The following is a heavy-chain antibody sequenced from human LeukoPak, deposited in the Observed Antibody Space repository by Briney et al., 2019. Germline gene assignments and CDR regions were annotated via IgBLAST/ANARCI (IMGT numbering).Heavy chain of an antibody. CDR2: IYYSGST. CDR1: GVSISSYY. J-gene: IGHJ3*02. Sequence: SETLSLTCTVSGVSISSYYWSWIRQPPGKGLEWVGYIYYSGSTNYNPSLKSRVTISVDTSKNQFSLKLSSVTAADTAVYYCARALDAFDIWGQGTMVTVSS. CDR3: ARALDAFDI. V-gene: IGHV4-59*01.